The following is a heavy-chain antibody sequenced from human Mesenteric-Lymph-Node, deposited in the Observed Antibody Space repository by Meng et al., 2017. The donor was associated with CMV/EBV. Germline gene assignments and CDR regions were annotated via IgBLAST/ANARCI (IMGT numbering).Heavy chain of an antibody. CDR1: GGTFRSYG. D-gene: IGHD3-16*01. V-gene: IGHV1-69*04. CDR2: FIPTLGLA. Sequence: CKDTGGTFRSYGISWVRQAPGKGLEWMGRFIPTLGLANYAQKFQGRVTITADRPTSTAYMELSNVRADDTAIYYCARDGGDAGTWRDYWGQGTLVTVSS. CDR3: ARDGGDAGTWRDY. J-gene: IGHJ4*02.